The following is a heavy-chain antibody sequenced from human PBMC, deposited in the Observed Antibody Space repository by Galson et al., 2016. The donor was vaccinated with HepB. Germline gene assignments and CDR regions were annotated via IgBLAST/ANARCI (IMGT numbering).Heavy chain of an antibody. CDR1: GYTFTSHG. D-gene: IGHD3-10*01. V-gene: IGHV1-18*04. J-gene: IGHJ3*01. CDR3: ARGATLGGLGAFDV. CDR2: ISSYNGNT. Sequence: SVKVSCKASGYTFTSHGVAWVRQAPGQGLEWMGWISSYNGNTNYTQRFQDRVTMTTDTSTSTAYMELRSLTSDDTAVYYCARGATLGGLGAFDVWGQGTMVTVSS.